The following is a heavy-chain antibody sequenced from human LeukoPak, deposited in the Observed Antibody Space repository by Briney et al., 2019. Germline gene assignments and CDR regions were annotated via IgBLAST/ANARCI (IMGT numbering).Heavy chain of an antibody. CDR2: INSDGSSI. V-gene: IGHV3-74*01. CDR3: ARGRYSSTTYYFDS. J-gene: IGHJ4*02. Sequence: PGGSLRLSCAASGFTFSSHWMHWVRQAPGKGLVWVSRINSDGSSISYADSVKGRFTISRDNAKNSLYLQMNSLRAEDTAIYYCARGRYSSTTYYFDSWGQGTLVTVSS. D-gene: IGHD6-13*01. CDR1: GFTFSSHW.